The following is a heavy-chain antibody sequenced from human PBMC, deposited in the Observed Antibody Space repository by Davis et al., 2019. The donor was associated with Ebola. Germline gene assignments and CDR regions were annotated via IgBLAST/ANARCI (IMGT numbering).Heavy chain of an antibody. D-gene: IGHD3-22*01. CDR2: ISGSGGST. Sequence: PGGSLRLSCAASGFTFSSYAMSWVRQAPGKGLEWVSAISGSGGSTYYADSVKGRFTISRDNSKNTLYLQMNSLRAEDTAVYYCAKGQPGYYYDSSGYYVGYYFDYWGQGTLVTVSS. V-gene: IGHV3-23*01. CDR3: AKGQPGYYYDSSGYYVGYYFDY. CDR1: GFTFSSYA. J-gene: IGHJ4*02.